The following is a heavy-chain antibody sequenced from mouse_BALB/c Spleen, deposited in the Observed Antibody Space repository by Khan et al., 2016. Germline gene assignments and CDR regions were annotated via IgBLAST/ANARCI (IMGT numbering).Heavy chain of an antibody. D-gene: IGHD2-4*01. V-gene: IGHV2-9*02. CDR2: IWAGGST. CDR3: DRDDQDYEALFAS. CDR1: GFSLTNSG. J-gene: IGHJ3*01. Sequence: QVQLKESGPGLVAPSQSLSITCTVSGFSLTNSGVHWVRQPPGKGLDWLGVIWAGGSTHYNSALLSRLSITKDNSPDQVFLTMNSLQTDDTALYSCDRDDQDYEALFASGGQGTLVAFSA.